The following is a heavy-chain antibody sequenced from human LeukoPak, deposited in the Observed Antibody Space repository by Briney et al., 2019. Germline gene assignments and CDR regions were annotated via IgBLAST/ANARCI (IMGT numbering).Heavy chain of an antibody. Sequence: GASVKVSCKASGYTFTSYYMHWVRQAPGQGLEWMGIINPSGGSTSYAQKFQGRVTMTRDTSTSTVYMELSSLRSEDTAVYYCAGPVSHVDTAMVGGYWGQGTLVTVSS. CDR3: AGPVSHVDTAMVGGY. CDR1: GYTFTSYY. V-gene: IGHV1-46*01. J-gene: IGHJ4*02. D-gene: IGHD5-18*01. CDR2: INPSGGST.